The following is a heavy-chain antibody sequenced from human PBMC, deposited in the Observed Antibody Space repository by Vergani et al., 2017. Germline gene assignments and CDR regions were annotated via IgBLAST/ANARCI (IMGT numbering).Heavy chain of an antibody. Sequence: QVQLQESGPGLVKPSQTLSLTCTVSGGSISSYYWSWIRQPPGKGLEWIGYIYYSGSTYYNPSLKSRVTISVDTSKNQFSLKLSSVTAADTAVYYCARGRDDSSGYYYYYYGMDVWGQGTTVTVSS. J-gene: IGHJ6*02. V-gene: IGHV4-59*12. D-gene: IGHD3-22*01. CDR1: GGSISSYY. CDR3: ARGRDDSSGYYYYYYGMDV. CDR2: IYYSGST.